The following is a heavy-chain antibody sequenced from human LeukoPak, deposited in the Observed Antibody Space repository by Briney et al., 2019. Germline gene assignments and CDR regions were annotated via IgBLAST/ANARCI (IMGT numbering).Heavy chain of an antibody. J-gene: IGHJ4*02. D-gene: IGHD6-6*01. CDR3: CLSLADPPLYYFDY. CDR1: GFTFSSYG. CDR2: ISYDGSNK. V-gene: IGHV3-30*03. Sequence: GGSLRLSCAASGFTFSSYGMHWVRQAPGKGLEWVAVISYDGSNKYYADSVKGRFTISRDNSKNTLFLQMNSLRAEDTAVYYCCLSLADPPLYYFDYWGQGTLVTVSS.